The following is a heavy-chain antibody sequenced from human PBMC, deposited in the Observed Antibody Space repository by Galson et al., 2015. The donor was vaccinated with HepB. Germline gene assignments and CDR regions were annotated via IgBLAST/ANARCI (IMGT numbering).Heavy chain of an antibody. J-gene: IGHJ4*02. CDR2: ISYDGSNK. V-gene: IGHV3-30-3*01. CDR1: GFTFGSYA. Sequence: SLRLSCAASGFTFGSYAMHWVRQAPGKGLEWVAVISYDGSNKNYADSVNGRYTISRDNSKNTLYLQVNSLQGDDTAVYYCARAGYKANGGYTHYWGQGTLVIVSS. CDR3: ARAGYKANGGYTHY. D-gene: IGHD3-22*01.